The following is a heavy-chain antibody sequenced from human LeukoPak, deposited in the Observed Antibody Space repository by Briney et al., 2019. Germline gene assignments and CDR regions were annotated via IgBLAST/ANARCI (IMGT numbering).Heavy chain of an antibody. J-gene: IGHJ3*02. D-gene: IGHD3-16*01. Sequence: PGRSLRLSCAASGFTFSSYAMHWVRQAPGKGPEWVAVISSDGSHNYYADSVKGRFTISRDNSKNTLDLQMNNLSAEDTAVYYCAKVYTPGLGDAFDIWGQGAMVTVSS. CDR3: AKVYTPGLGDAFDI. V-gene: IGHV3-30*04. CDR1: GFTFSSYA. CDR2: ISSDGSHN.